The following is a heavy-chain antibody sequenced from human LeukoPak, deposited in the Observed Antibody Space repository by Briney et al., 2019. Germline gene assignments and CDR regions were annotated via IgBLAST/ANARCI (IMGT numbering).Heavy chain of an antibody. V-gene: IGHV3-48*03. CDR2: ISSSGSNI. CDR1: GFTFSSYE. Sequence: GGPLRLSCAVSGFTFSSYEMNWVRHPRGKGLEGVLYISSSGSNIYYADSVKRRLTISRDNANNSLYVQMHTPIADDTAFFYCARGACGISDIWGQGTMVTVSS. D-gene: IGHD1-14*01. CDR3: ARGACGISDI. J-gene: IGHJ3*02.